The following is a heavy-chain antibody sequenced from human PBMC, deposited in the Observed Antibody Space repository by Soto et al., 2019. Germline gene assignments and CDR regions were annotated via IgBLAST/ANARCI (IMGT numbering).Heavy chain of an antibody. Sequence: QVQLVQSGGGVVQPGRSLRLSCVASGFIFSDYAMHWVRQAPGKGLEWVAAISYDGDSTYYGDSVKGRFPISRDHAKIGQIPQMPSPRSEDTTVYFFARGSIERATNAAFDLWGRGTMVSVSS. J-gene: IGHJ3*01. V-gene: IGHV3-30*03. D-gene: IGHD5-12*01. CDR2: ISYDGDST. CDR3: ARGSIERATNAAFDL. CDR1: GFIFSDYA.